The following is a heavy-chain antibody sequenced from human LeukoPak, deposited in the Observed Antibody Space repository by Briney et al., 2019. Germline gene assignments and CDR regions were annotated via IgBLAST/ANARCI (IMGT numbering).Heavy chain of an antibody. D-gene: IGHD3-10*01. CDR1: GGSISSSSYY. J-gene: IGHJ4*02. V-gene: IGHV4-61*05. CDR2: IYYSGST. CDR3: AAMGFGELVFDY. Sequence: PSETLSLTCTVSGGSISSSSYYWGWIRQPPGKGLEWIGYIYYSGSTNYNPSLKSRVTISVDTSKNQFSLKLSSVTAADTAVYYCAAMGFGELVFDYWGQGTLVTVSS.